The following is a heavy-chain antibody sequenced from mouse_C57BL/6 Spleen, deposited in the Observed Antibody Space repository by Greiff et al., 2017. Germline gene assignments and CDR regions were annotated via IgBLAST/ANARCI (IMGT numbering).Heavy chain of an antibody. Sequence: QVQLQQPGAELVRPGSSVKLSCKASGYTFTSYWMHWVKQRPIQGLEWIGNIDPSDSETHYNQKFKDKATLTVDKSSSTAYMQLSSLTSEDSAVYYCARSDGYYGYFDYRGQGAPRTVST. CDR1: GYTFTSYW. V-gene: IGHV1-52*01. CDR3: ARSDGYYGYFDY. J-gene: IGHJ2*01. D-gene: IGHD2-3*01. CDR2: IDPSDSET.